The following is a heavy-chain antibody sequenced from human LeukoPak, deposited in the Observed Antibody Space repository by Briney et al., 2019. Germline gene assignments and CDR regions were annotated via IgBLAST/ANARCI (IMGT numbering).Heavy chain of an antibody. CDR3: ASGGYYYDSSEGY. Sequence: GGSLRLSCAASGFTFSSYTMNWVRQAPGKGLEWVANIKQDGSEKYYVDSVKGRFTISRDNAKNSLYLQMNSLRAEDTAVYYCASGGYYYDSSEGYWGQGTLVTVSS. CDR1: GFTFSSYT. CDR2: IKQDGSEK. J-gene: IGHJ4*02. V-gene: IGHV3-7*01. D-gene: IGHD3-22*01.